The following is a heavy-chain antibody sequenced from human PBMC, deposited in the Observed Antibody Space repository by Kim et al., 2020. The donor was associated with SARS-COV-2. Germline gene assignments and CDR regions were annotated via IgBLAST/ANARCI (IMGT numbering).Heavy chain of an antibody. V-gene: IGHV3-33*05. D-gene: IGHD3-9*01. CDR3: SNSRGLLRYFEE. CDR2: ISHDGSNE. CDR1: GFTFSSYG. Sequence: GGSLRLSCVASGFTFSSYGMHWVRQAPGKGLEWVAVISHDGSNEYFADSVKGRFTISRDNSKNTLYLHMSSLRAEDTAMYYCSNSRGLLRYFEEWGQGTLVTVSS. J-gene: IGHJ4*02.